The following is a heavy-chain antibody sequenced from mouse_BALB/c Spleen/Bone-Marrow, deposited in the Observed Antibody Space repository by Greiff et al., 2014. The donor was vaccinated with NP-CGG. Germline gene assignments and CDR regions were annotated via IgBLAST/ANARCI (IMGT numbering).Heavy chain of an antibody. Sequence: QVQLKESGAELVRPGTSVKVSCKASGYAFTNYLIEWVKQRPGQGLEWIGMINPGSGGTNYNEKFKGKATLTADKSSSTAYMQLSSLTSDDSAVYLCARRDGSYFDYWGQGTTLTVSS. V-gene: IGHV1-54*01. J-gene: IGHJ2*01. CDR1: GYAFTNYL. CDR3: ARRDGSYFDY. D-gene: IGHD3-3*01. CDR2: INPGSGGT.